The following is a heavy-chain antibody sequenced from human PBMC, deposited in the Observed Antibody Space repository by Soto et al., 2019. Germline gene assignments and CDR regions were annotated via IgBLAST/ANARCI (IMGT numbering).Heavy chain of an antibody. J-gene: IGHJ6*02. V-gene: IGHV1-69*12. CDR1: GGTFSSYA. D-gene: IGHD1-7*01. Sequence: QVQLVQSGAEVKKPGSSVKVSCKASGGTFSSYAISWVRQAPGHGLEWMGGIIPIFGTADYAQKFQGTVTITADESTSTAYMELSSLRSEDTAVYYCASVLELHYYYGMDVWGQGTTVTFAS. CDR2: IIPIFGTA. CDR3: ASVLELHYYYGMDV.